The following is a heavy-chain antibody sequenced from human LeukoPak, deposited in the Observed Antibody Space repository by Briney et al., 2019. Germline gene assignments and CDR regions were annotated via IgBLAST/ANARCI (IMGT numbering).Heavy chain of an antibody. D-gene: IGHD6-6*01. CDR3: ARDGHSAARPFDY. CDR2: IYHSGST. V-gene: IGHV4-30-2*01. CDR1: GGSISSGGYY. Sequence: SQTLSLTCTVSGGSISSGGYYWSWIRQPPGKGLEWIGYIYHSGSTYYNPSLKSRVTISVDRSKNQFSLKLSSVTAADTAVYYCARDGHSAARPFDYWGQGTLVTVSS. J-gene: IGHJ4*02.